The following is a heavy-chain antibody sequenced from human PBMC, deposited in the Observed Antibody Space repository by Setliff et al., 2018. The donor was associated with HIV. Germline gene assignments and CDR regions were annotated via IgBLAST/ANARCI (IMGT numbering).Heavy chain of an antibody. CDR3: AGQKGQWLVQFDY. CDR1: GGSISSND. CDR2: IYDSGRT. V-gene: IGHV4-59*01. J-gene: IGHJ4*02. Sequence: SETLSLTCTVSGGSISSNDWSWIRQPPGKGLELIGYIYDSGRTNYNPSLKSRVTIAVDTSKNQLSLKLRSVTAADTAVYYCAGQKGQWLVQFDYWGQGTLVTVSS. D-gene: IGHD6-19*01.